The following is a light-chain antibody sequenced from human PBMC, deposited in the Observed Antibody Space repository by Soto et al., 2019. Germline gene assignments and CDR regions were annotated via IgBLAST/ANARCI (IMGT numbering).Light chain of an antibody. CDR1: QSVSSY. V-gene: IGKV3-11*01. CDR3: HQYGSSPWT. CDR2: DAS. Sequence: IVLTQSPATLSLSPGERATLSCRASQSVSSYLAWYQQKPGQAPRLLIYDASNRATGIPARFSGSGSGTDFSLTISRLEPEDFAVYYCHQYGSSPWTFGQGTKVDIK. J-gene: IGKJ1*01.